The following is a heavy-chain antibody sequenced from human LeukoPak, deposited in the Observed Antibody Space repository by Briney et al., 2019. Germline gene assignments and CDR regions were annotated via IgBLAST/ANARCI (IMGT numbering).Heavy chain of an antibody. J-gene: IGHJ4*02. D-gene: IGHD6-6*01. CDR3: ARGGIAARLCPDY. V-gene: IGHV1-2*02. CDR2: INPNSGRT. CDR1: GYTFTGYY. Sequence: ASVKVSCKASGYTFTGYYMHWVRQAPGQGLDWMGWINPNSGRTNYAQKFQGRVTMTRDTSISTAYMELSRLRSDDTAVYYCARGGIAARLCPDYWGQGTLVTVSS.